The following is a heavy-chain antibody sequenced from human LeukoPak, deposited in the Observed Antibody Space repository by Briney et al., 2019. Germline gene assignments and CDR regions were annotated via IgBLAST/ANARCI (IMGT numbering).Heavy chain of an antibody. CDR3: ARLPARLLRFLEWSIRGYFDY. J-gene: IGHJ4*02. D-gene: IGHD3-3*01. Sequence: GESLKISCKGSGYSFTSYWIGWVRQMPGKGLEWMGIIYPGDSDTRYSPSFQGQVTISADKSISTAYLQWSSLKASDTAMYYCARLPARLLRFLEWSIRGYFDYWGQGTLVTVSS. V-gene: IGHV5-51*01. CDR1: GYSFTSYW. CDR2: IYPGDSDT.